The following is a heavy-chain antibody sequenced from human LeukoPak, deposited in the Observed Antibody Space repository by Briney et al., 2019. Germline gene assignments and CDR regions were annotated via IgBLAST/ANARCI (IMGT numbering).Heavy chain of an antibody. CDR1: GFTFSSYA. V-gene: IGHV3-30-3*01. CDR3: ARLYCSSTSCLGIQRAHQIQPASYPYYYYGMDV. D-gene: IGHD2-2*01. J-gene: IGHJ6*02. Sequence: GGSLRLSCAASGFTFSSYAMHWVRQAPGKGLEWVAVISYDGSNKYYADSVKGRFTISRDNSKNTLYLQVNSLRAEDTAVYYCARLYCSSTSCLGIQRAHQIQPASYPYYYYGMDVWGQGTTVTVSS. CDR2: ISYDGSNK.